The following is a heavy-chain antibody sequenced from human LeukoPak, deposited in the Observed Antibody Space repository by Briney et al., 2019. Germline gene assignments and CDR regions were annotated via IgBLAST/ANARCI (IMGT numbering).Heavy chain of an antibody. J-gene: IGHJ4*02. Sequence: GASVKVSCKASGYTFTSYDINWVRQATGQGLEWMGWMNPNSGNTGYAQKFQGRVTMTRDTSISTAYMELSRLRSDDTAVYYCARVGSVAGPFDYWGQGTLVTVSS. D-gene: IGHD6-19*01. CDR1: GYTFTSYD. CDR2: MNPNSGNT. CDR3: ARVGSVAGPFDY. V-gene: IGHV1-8*01.